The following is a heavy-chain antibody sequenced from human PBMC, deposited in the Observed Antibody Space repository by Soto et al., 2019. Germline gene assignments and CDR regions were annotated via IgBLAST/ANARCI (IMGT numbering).Heavy chain of an antibody. D-gene: IGHD3-10*01. V-gene: IGHV3-21*01. J-gene: IGHJ3*02. CDR3: ARDIAYYYGSGSIGAFDI. CDR1: GFTFSSYS. CDR2: ISSSSSYI. Sequence: AGGSLRLSCAASGFTFSSYSMNWVRQAPGKGLEWVSSISSSSSYIYYADSVKGRFTISRDNAKNSLYLQMNSLRAEDTAVYYCARDIAYYYGSGSIGAFDIWGQGTMVTVSS.